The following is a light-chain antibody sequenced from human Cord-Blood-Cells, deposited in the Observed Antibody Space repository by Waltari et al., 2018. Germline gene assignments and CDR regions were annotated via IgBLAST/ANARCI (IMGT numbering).Light chain of an antibody. CDR3: QQYNNWPPT. CDR1: QSVSSN. Sequence: EIVMTQSPATLSVSPGERATLSCRASQSVSSNLAWYQQKPGQAPRLLIYGASTRATVIPARFRGSGSVTEFTLTISSLQSEDFAVYYCQQYNNWPPTFGQGTKVEIK. J-gene: IGKJ1*01. CDR2: GAS. V-gene: IGKV3-15*01.